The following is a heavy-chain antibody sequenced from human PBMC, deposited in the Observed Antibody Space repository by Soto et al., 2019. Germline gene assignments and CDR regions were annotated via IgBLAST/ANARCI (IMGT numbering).Heavy chain of an antibody. V-gene: IGHV3-21*01. CDR1: GFTFSSYS. CDR2: ISSSSSYI. CDR3: ARDLMEIPPNELGLVLFAFDI. D-gene: IGHD6-19*01. Sequence: PGGSLRLSCAASGFTFSSYSMNWVRQAPGKGLEWVSSISSSSSYIYYADSVKGRFTISRDNAKNSLYLQMNSLRAEDTAVYYCARDLMEIPPNELGLVLFAFDIWGQGTMVTVPS. J-gene: IGHJ3*02.